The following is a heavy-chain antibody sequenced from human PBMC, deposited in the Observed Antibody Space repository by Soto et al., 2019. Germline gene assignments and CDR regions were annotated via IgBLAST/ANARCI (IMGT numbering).Heavy chain of an antibody. CDR2: ISYDGSNK. J-gene: IGHJ4*02. V-gene: IGHV3-30*03. CDR3: AGLNFDY. D-gene: IGHD2-8*01. CDR1: GFTFSNYG. Sequence: QVQLVESGGGVVQPGRSLRLSCAASGFTFSNYGMHWVRQAPGKGLEWVAVISYDGSNKYYVDSVKGRFTISRDDSKNTLYLQMNSLRVEDTAVYYCAGLNFDYWGQGTLVTVSS.